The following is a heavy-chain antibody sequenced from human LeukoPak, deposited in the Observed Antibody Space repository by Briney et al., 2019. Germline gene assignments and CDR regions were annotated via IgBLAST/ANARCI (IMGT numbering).Heavy chain of an antibody. CDR3: ARGYYDREAFDI. D-gene: IGHD3-22*01. V-gene: IGHV1-69*04. CDR2: IIPIFGIA. J-gene: IGHJ3*02. Sequence: RWASVKVSCKASGGTFSSYAISWVRQAPGQGLEWMGRIIPIFGIANYAQKFQGRVTITADKSTSTAYMELSSLRSEDTAVYYCARGYYDREAFDIWGQGTMVTVSS. CDR1: GGTFSSYA.